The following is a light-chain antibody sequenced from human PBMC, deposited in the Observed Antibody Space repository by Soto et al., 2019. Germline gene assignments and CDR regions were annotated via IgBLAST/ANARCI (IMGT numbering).Light chain of an antibody. CDR2: GAS. V-gene: IGKV3-20*01. Sequence: LTQSQGTPSLSPGERATLSCRASQSVSSSFLAWYHQKPGQAPRHLVYGASSRATGIPDMFSGSGSGTDFTLTISGLEPENFAVYYCEQYGSSPPWTSGQGTKVDI. J-gene: IGKJ1*01. CDR3: EQYGSSPPWT. CDR1: QSVSSSF.